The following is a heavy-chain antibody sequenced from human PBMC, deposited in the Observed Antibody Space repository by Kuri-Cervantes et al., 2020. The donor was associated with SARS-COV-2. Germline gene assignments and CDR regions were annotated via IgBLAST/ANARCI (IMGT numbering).Heavy chain of an antibody. CDR2: INHSGST. CDR1: GGSFSGYY. J-gene: IGHJ3*02. Sequence: SQTLSLTCAVYGGSFSGYYWSWIRQPPGKGLEWIGEINHSGSTNYNPSLKSRVTISVDTSKNQFSLKLSSVTAADTAVYYCARPTIFGVSPDAFDIWGQGTMVTVSS. V-gene: IGHV4-34*01. CDR3: ARPTIFGVSPDAFDI. D-gene: IGHD3-3*01.